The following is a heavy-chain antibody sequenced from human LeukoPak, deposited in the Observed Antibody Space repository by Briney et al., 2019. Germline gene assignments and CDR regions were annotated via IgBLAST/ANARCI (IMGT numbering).Heavy chain of an antibody. CDR2: ISAYNGNT. Sequence: ASVTVSCKASGYTFTSYSISWVRQAPGQGLEWMGWISAYNGNTNYAQKLQGRVTMTTDTSTSTAYMELRSLRSDDTAVYYCARAKQQLVFYYYYGMDVWGQGTTVTVSS. CDR3: ARAKQQLVFYYYYGMDV. D-gene: IGHD6-13*01. J-gene: IGHJ6*02. V-gene: IGHV1-18*01. CDR1: GYTFTSYS.